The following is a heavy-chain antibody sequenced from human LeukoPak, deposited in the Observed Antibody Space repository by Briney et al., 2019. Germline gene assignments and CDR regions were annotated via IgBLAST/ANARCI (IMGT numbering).Heavy chain of an antibody. V-gene: IGHV3-30*02. CDR2: IRYDGSNK. Sequence: GGSLRLSXAASGFTFSSYGMHWVRQAPGKGLEWVAFIRYDGSNKYYADSVKGRFTISRDNSKNTLYLQMNSLRAEDTAVYYCAKVAGRYSYGYYFDYWGQGTLVTVSS. J-gene: IGHJ4*02. CDR1: GFTFSSYG. D-gene: IGHD5-18*01. CDR3: AKVAGRYSYGYYFDY.